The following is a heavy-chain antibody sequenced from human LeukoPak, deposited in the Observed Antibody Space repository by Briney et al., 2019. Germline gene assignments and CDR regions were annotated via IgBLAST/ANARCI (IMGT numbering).Heavy chain of an antibody. CDR2: IYHSGST. J-gene: IGHJ4*02. D-gene: IGHD3-16*01. CDR3: ARTSRGYFDY. V-gene: IGHV4-30-2*01. Sequence: PSENLSLTCAVSGGSISSGGYYWSWIRQPPGKGLEWIGYIYHSGSTYYNPSLKSRVTISVDRSKNQFSLKLGSVTAADTAVYYCARTSRGYFDYWGQGTLVTVSS. CDR1: GGSISSGGYY.